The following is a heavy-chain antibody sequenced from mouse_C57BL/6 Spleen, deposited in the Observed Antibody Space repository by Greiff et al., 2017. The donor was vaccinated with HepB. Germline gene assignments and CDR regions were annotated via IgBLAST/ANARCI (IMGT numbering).Heavy chain of an antibody. J-gene: IGHJ4*01. D-gene: IGHD1-1*01. CDR2: IDPETGGT. V-gene: IGHV1-15*01. Sequence: QVQLQQSGAELVRPGASVTLSCKASGYTFTDYEMHWVKQTPVNGLEWIGAIDPETGGTAYNQKFKGKAILTADKSSSTAYMELRSLTSEDSAVYYCTRRVNYYGSSYAMDYWGQGTSVTVSS. CDR1: GYTFTDYE. CDR3: TRRVNYYGSSYAMDY.